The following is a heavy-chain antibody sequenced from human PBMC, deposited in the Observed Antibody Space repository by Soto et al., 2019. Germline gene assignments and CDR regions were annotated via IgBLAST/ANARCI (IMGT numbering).Heavy chain of an antibody. CDR3: AKDRIAARNNWFDP. D-gene: IGHD6-6*01. Sequence: GGSLRLSCAASGFTFSSYGMHWVRQAPGKGLEWVAVISYDGSNKYYADSVKGRFTISRDNSKNTLYLQMNSLRAEDTAVYYCAKDRIAARNNWFDPWGQGTLVTVSS. J-gene: IGHJ5*02. CDR2: ISYDGSNK. CDR1: GFTFSSYG. V-gene: IGHV3-30*18.